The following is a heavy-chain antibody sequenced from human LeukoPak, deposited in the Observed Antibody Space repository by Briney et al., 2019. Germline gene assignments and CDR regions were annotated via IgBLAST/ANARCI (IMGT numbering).Heavy chain of an antibody. Sequence: SEILSLTCTVSGGSISTTNYYWGWIRQSPGKGLEWFGCVYYSGSTYYNPSLKSRVTISVDTSKNQFSLKLSSVTAADTAVYYCARRRGYSYGRTSWFDPWGQGTLVTVSS. CDR1: GGSISTTNYY. D-gene: IGHD5-18*01. CDR3: ARRRGYSYGRTSWFDP. V-gene: IGHV4-39*07. CDR2: VYYSGST. J-gene: IGHJ5*02.